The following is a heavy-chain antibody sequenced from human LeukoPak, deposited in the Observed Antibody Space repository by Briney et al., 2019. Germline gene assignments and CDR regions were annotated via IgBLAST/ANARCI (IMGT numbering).Heavy chain of an antibody. CDR1: GYTFNSYW. J-gene: IGHJ4*02. D-gene: IGHD5-12*01. Sequence: GESLKISCQTSGYTFNSYWIGWVRQMPGKGLEWMGIIYPGDSDTRYSPSFQGQVTISADKSISTAYLQWSSLKASDTAMYYCARPGPSGYDIDWGQGTLVTVSS. CDR3: ARPGPSGYDID. V-gene: IGHV5-51*01. CDR2: IYPGDSDT.